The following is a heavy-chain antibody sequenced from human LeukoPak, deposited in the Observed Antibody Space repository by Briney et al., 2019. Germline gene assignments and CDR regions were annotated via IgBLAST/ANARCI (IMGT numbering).Heavy chain of an antibody. D-gene: IGHD5-24*01. CDR2: IIPIFGIA. J-gene: IGHJ5*02. CDR1: GGTFSSYA. V-gene: IGHV1-69*04. Sequence: ASVKVSCKASGGTFSSYATSWVRQAPGQGLEWMGRIIPIFGIANYAQKFQGRVTITADKSTSTAYMELSSLRSEDTAVYYCARDRSPVEMATIGGWFDPWGQGTLVTVSS. CDR3: ARDRSPVEMATIGGWFDP.